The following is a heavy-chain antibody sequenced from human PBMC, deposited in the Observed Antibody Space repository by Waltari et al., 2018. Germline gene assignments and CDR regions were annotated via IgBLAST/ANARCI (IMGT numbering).Heavy chain of an antibody. Sequence: QVQLQESGPGLVKPSDTLSLTCHVSVYLISSGYFSAWIRHTPGTGLNWIGDLYHTGGTYYNPSLKSRVTISVDTSKNQFSLRLSSVSAADTAVYYCAREPAAYYMDVWGKGTTVTVSS. V-gene: IGHV4-38-2*02. CDR3: AREPAAYYMDV. CDR2: LYHTGGT. D-gene: IGHD2-2*01. J-gene: IGHJ6*03. CDR1: VYLISSGYF.